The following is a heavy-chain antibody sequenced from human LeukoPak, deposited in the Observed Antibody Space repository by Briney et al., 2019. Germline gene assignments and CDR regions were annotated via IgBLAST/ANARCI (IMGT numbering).Heavy chain of an antibody. CDR1: GGSISSDY. V-gene: IGHV4-59*08. CDR3: ARVAYGSGYYYVDY. CDR2: IYYSGST. D-gene: IGHD3-22*01. Sequence: SETLSLTCTVSGGSISSDYWSWIRQPPGKGLEWIGYIYYSGSTNYNPSLKSRVTISVDTSKNQFSLKLSSVTAADTAVYYCARVAYGSGYYYVDYWGQGTLVTVSS. J-gene: IGHJ4*02.